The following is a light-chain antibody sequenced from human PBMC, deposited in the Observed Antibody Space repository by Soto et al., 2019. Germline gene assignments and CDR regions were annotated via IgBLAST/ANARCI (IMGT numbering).Light chain of an antibody. CDR3: QQYNSYSWT. Sequence: IKMTQSPSTLSASVGDRVTITCRASQSISSWLAWYQQKPGKAPKLLIYDASSLESGVPSRFSGSGSGTEFTLTISSLQPHDFATYYCQQYNSYSWTFGQGTKVDVK. J-gene: IGKJ1*01. CDR2: DAS. CDR1: QSISSW. V-gene: IGKV1-5*01.